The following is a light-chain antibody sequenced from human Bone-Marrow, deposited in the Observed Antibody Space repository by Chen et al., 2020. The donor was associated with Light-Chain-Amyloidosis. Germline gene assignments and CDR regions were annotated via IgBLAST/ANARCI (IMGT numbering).Light chain of an antibody. Sequence: SYELTQPPSVSVSPGQTARITCSGDDLPTKYAHWYQQKPGQAPVLVIHRDTERPSGISGRFSGSSSGTTATLTISGVQAEDEADYHCQSADSSGTYEVIFGGGTKLTVL. CDR2: RDT. CDR3: QSADSSGTYEVI. J-gene: IGLJ2*01. CDR1: DLPTKY. V-gene: IGLV3-25*03.